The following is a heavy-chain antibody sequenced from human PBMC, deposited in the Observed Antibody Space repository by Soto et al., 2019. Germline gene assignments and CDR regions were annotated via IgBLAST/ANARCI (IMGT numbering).Heavy chain of an antibody. J-gene: IGHJ4*02. CDR1: GGSFTRNNW. V-gene: IGHV4-4*02. D-gene: IGHD1-7*01. Sequence: PSETLSLTWGVSGGSFTRNNWWTWVRQPPGQGLEWIGEIYRTGSTNYNPSLKSRVTISLDKSENQFSLKVTSLTAADTAVYYCASRDPGTSVDYWGQGTLVTVA. CDR2: IYRTGST. CDR3: ASRDPGTSVDY.